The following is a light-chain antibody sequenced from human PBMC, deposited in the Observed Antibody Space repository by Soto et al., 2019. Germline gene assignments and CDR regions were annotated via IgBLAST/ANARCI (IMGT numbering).Light chain of an antibody. Sequence: QSVLTQPPSMSGAPGQRVTISCTGGSSNIGAGYDVHWYQQLPGTAPKLLIYANSNRPSGVPDRFSDSNSGTSASLTITGLLAEDEADYFCQSYDSGLSGYVVVGGGTELTVL. CDR3: QSYDSGLSGYVV. J-gene: IGLJ2*01. V-gene: IGLV1-40*01. CDR2: ANS. CDR1: SSNIGAGYD.